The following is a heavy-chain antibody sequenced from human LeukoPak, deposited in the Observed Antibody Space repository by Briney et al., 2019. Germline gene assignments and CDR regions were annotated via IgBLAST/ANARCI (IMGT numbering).Heavy chain of an antibody. CDR2: INGGSTHK. CDR3: ARDGTRAYTGYDFDF. J-gene: IGHJ4*02. Sequence: KTGGSLRLSYLASGFTFSDYNFNWVRQAPGKGLEWVSSINGGSTHKFYGDSVKGRFIISRDNAKRSLYLEMNSLRAEDTAVYYCARDGTRAYTGYDFDFWGQGTLASVSS. D-gene: IGHD5-12*01. CDR1: GFTFSDYN. V-gene: IGHV3-21*01.